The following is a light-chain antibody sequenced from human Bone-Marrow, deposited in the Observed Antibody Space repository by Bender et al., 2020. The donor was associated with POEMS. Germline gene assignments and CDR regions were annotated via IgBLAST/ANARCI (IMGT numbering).Light chain of an antibody. CDR3: SSLTGNNIPVI. Sequence: QSALTQPRSVSGSPGQSVTISCTGTSSDVGGYNYVSWYQQHPGKVPRLMIYDVSDRPSGVSNRFSGSKSGDTASLTISGLQPEDEADYYCSSLTGNNIPVIFGGGTKLTVL. CDR2: DVS. V-gene: IGLV2-11*01. J-gene: IGLJ2*01. CDR1: SSDVGGYNY.